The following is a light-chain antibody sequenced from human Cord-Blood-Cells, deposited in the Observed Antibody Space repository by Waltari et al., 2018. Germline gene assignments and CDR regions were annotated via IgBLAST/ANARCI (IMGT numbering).Light chain of an antibody. CDR3: QQYNNWPIFT. CDR1: QSVSSN. Sequence: EIVMTQSPATLSVSPGERATLSCRARQSVSSNLAWYQQKPGQGPRLLIYGASTRATGIPARFSGRGAGTDVTLTISSLQSEDFAVYYCQQYNNWPIFTFGTGTKVDIK. V-gene: IGKV3-15*01. J-gene: IGKJ3*01. CDR2: GAS.